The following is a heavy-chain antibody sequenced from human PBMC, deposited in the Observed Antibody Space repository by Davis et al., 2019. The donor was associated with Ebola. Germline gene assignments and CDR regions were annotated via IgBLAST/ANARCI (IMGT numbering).Heavy chain of an antibody. D-gene: IGHD3-10*01. CDR3: ARAGFGEIYLEY. CDR2: ICTAGDT. CDR1: GFTFSSYD. J-gene: IGHJ4*02. Sequence: GESLKISCAAPGFTFSSYDMHWVRQATGKGLEWVSAICTAGDTYYPGPVTGRFTISREKAKNSLYLQMNSLRGEDTAVYYCARAGFGEIYLEYWGQGTLVTVSS. V-gene: IGHV3-13*01.